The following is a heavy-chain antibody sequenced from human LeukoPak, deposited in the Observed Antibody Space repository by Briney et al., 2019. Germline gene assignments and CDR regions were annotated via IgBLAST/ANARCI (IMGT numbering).Heavy chain of an antibody. CDR1: GGSISSCY. CDR2: IYYSGST. J-gene: IGHJ4*02. V-gene: IGHV4-59*01. CDR3: ARAVPYSSSWFPFDY. Sequence: SETLSLTCTVSGGSISSCYWSWIRQPPGKGLEWIGYIYYSGSTNYNPSLKSRVTISVDTSKNQFSLKLSSVTAADTAVYYCARAVPYSSSWFPFDYWGQGTLVTVSS. D-gene: IGHD6-13*01.